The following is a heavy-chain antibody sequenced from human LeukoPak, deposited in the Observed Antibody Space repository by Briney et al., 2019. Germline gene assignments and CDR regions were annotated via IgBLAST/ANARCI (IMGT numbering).Heavy chain of an antibody. V-gene: IGHV3-23*01. Sequence: PGGSLRLSCAASGFTFYSYGMSWVRQAPGKGLEWVSAISGSGDSTYYADSVKGRFTISRDNSKNTLYLKMNSLRAEDTAVYYCAKGGVYSSSWPAEYFQHWGQGTLVTVSS. CDR1: GFTFYSYG. J-gene: IGHJ1*01. D-gene: IGHD6-13*01. CDR3: AKGGVYSSSWPAEYFQH. CDR2: ISGSGDST.